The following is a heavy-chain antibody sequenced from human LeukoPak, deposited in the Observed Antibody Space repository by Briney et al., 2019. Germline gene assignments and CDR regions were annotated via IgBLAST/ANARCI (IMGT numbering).Heavy chain of an antibody. CDR3: ALSAGYCSSTSCSHDAFDI. CDR2: IIPIFGTA. D-gene: IGHD2-2*01. CDR1: GGTFSSYA. Sequence: SVKVSCKASGGTFSSYATSWVRQAPGQGLEWMGGIIPIFGTANYAQKFQGRVTITADESTSTAYMELSSLRSEDTAVYYCALSAGYCSSTSCSHDAFDIWGQGTMVTVSS. J-gene: IGHJ3*02. V-gene: IGHV1-69*13.